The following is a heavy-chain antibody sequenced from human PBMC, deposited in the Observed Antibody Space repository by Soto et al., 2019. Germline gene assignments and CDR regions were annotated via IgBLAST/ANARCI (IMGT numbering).Heavy chain of an antibody. CDR2: ISSSSSYT. V-gene: IGHV3-11*05. J-gene: IGHJ4*02. D-gene: IGHD4-17*01. CDR1: GFTFSDYS. CDR3: ARDSVYYGDYELNYFDY. Sequence: GSLRLSCAASGFTFSDYSMSWIRQAPGKGLEWVSYISSSSSYTNYADSVKGRFTISRDNAKNSLYLQMNSLRAEDAAVYYCARDSVYYGDYELNYFDYWGQGTLVTVSS.